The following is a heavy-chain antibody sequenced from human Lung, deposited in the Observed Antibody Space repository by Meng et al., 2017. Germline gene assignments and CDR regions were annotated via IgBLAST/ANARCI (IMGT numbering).Heavy chain of an antibody. V-gene: IGHV4-34*01. J-gene: IGHJ4*02. CDR3: ARGPTTMAHDFDY. Sequence: QVQLPQWVAGLLRPSVTLALPCVVSGGSFSDYYWSWIRQPPGKGLEWIGEINHSGSTNYNPSLESRATISVDTSQNNLSLKLSSVTAADSAVYYCARGPTTMAHDFDYWGQGTLVTVFS. D-gene: IGHD4-11*01. CDR1: GGSFSDYY. CDR2: INHSGST.